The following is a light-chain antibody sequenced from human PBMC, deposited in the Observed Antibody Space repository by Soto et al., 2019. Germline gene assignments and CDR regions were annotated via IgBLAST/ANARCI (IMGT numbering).Light chain of an antibody. V-gene: IGLV2-14*01. CDR2: DXT. J-gene: IGLJ2*01. Sequence: QSALTQPASVSGSPGQSITLSCTGTSSDVGGYNFVSWYQQHPGTXXXXXIYDXTXXXSGXSXXXXGXXXXXXXXXTXSGLQPEDEADYYCSSYTSSSTVVFGGGTKVTVL. CDR3: SSYTSSSTVV. CDR1: SSDVGGYNF.